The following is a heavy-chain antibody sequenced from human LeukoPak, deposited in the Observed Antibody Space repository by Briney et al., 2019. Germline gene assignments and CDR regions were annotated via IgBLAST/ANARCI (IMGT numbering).Heavy chain of an antibody. CDR1: GFTFSSYG. CDR2: ISYDGSNK. J-gene: IGHJ4*02. D-gene: IGHD4-11*01. CDR3: ARDAYRDRYFDY. Sequence: GGSLRLSCAASGFTFSSYGMHWVRQAPGKGLEWVAVISYDGSNKYYVDSVKGRFTISRDNAKNSVYLQMNSLRAEDTAVYYCARDAYRDRYFDYWGQGTLVTVSS. V-gene: IGHV3-30*03.